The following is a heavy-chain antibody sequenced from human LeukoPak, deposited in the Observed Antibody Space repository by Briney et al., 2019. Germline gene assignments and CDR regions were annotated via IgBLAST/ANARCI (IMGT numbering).Heavy chain of an antibody. CDR2: IYYSGST. J-gene: IGHJ4*02. CDR1: GGSISGYS. CDR3: ARLSGGWYGGFDY. V-gene: IGHV4-59*06. D-gene: IGHD6-19*01. Sequence: SETLSLTCTVSGGSISGYSWSWIRQPPGKGLEWIGYIYYSGSTYYNPSLKSRVTISVDTSKNQFSLKLSSVTAADTAVYYCARLSGGWYGGFDYWGQGTLVTVSS.